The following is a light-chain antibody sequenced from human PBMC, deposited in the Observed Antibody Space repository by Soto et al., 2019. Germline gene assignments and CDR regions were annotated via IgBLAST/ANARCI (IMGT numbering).Light chain of an antibody. CDR3: NSYTNNNTFV. CDR1: SSDVGGYNY. Sequence: QSALTQPASVSGSPGQSITISCTGTSSDVGGYNYVSWFQQHPGKAPKLMIYEVSNRPSGDSNRFSGSRSGNTASLTISGLQSEDEAEYYCNSYTNNNTFVFGTGTKLTVL. V-gene: IGLV2-14*01. CDR2: EVS. J-gene: IGLJ1*01.